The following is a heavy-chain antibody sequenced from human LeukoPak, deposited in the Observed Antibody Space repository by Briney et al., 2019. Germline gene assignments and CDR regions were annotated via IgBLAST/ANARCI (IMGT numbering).Heavy chain of an antibody. CDR1: GFTFSDYA. J-gene: IGHJ4*02. V-gene: IGHV3-64*02. Sequence: GGSLRLSCAASGFTFSDYAMHWVRQAPGKGLEYVSVISSNGGSTYYADSVKGRFTISRDNSKNTLYLQMGSLRAEDMAVYYCARIGGDRDPFDYWGQGTLVTVSS. CDR3: ARIGGDRDPFDY. CDR2: ISSNGGST. D-gene: IGHD2-21*02.